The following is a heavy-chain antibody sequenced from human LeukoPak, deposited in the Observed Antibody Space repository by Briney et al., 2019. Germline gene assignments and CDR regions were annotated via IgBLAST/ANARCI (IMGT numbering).Heavy chain of an antibody. CDR3: ARHSGLITMIVNWFDP. CDR2: IYYSGST. Sequence: SETLSLTCTVSGGSISSSSYYWGWIRQPPGKGLEWIGSIYYSGSTYYNPSLKSRVTIPVDTSKNQFSLKLSSVTAADTAVYYCARHSGLITMIVNWFDPWGQRTLVTVSS. CDR1: GGSISSSSYY. V-gene: IGHV4-39*01. D-gene: IGHD3-22*01. J-gene: IGHJ5*02.